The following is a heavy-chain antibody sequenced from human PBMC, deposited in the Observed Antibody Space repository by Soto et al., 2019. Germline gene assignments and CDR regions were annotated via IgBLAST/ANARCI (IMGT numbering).Heavy chain of an antibody. CDR2: INAGNGNT. Sequence: QVQLVQSGAEVKKPGASVKVSCKASGYTFTSYAMHWVRQAPGQRLEWMGWINAGNGNTKYSQKFQGRVTITRDTSASTAYMELSSLRSEDTAVYYCARGVKWLTMVRGYQGDWFDPWGQGTLVTVSS. D-gene: IGHD3-10*01. CDR1: GYTFTSYA. J-gene: IGHJ5*02. CDR3: ARGVKWLTMVRGYQGDWFDP. V-gene: IGHV1-3*01.